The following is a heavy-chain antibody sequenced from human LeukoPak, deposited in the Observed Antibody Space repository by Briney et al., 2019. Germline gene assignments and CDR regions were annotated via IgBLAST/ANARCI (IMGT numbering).Heavy chain of an antibody. V-gene: IGHV4-39*01. J-gene: IGHJ4*02. CDR3: AVFRDIGVVTN. CDR2: IYYSGST. D-gene: IGHD2-15*01. Sequence: KPSETLSLTCTVSDGSISTTSYYWGWVRQPPGKGLEWIASIYYSGSTYYNPPLKTRVTISVDTSKNQFSLKLSSVTAADMAVYYCAVFRDIGVVTNWGQGTLVTVSS. CDR1: DGSISTTSYY.